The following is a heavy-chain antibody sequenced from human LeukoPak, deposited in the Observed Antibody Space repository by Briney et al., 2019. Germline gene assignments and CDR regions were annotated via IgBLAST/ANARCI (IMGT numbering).Heavy chain of an antibody. D-gene: IGHD5-18*01. CDR1: GFTFNSYA. Sequence: AGSLSLSCAASGFTFNSYAMSWVRQAPGKGLEWVSAISGSGGSTYYADSVKGRFTMSRDNSKNTLYLQMNSLRAEDTAVYYCAKDGTWIQLWLAYWGQGTLVTVSS. V-gene: IGHV3-23*01. CDR2: ISGSGGST. J-gene: IGHJ4*02. CDR3: AKDGTWIQLWLAY.